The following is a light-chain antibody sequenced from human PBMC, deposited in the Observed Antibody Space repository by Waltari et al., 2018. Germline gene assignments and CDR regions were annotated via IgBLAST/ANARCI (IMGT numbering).Light chain of an antibody. CDR3: QQYDISPLT. CDR1: QTVRTTY. V-gene: IGKV3-20*01. J-gene: IGKJ4*01. Sequence: EIVVNPSPGTLSLSPGERATLPCRASQTVRTTYLAWDQQKPGQAPTLLIYGASSRATGIPDRFSGSGSGTDFCLTISSLEPEDFAVYYCQQYDISPLTFGGGTKVEIK. CDR2: GAS.